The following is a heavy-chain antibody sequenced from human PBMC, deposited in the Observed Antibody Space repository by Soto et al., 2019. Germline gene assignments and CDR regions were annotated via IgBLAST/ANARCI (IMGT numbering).Heavy chain of an antibody. J-gene: IGHJ6*02. Sequence: QVQLQESGPGLVKPSQTLSLTCTVSGGSISSGGYYWSWIRQHPGKGLEWIGYIYYSVSTYYNPSLKSRVTISVDTSKNQFSLKLSSVTAADTAVYYCAREGPLVRGVSDGIMDVWGQGTTVTVSS. CDR3: AREGPLVRGVSDGIMDV. D-gene: IGHD3-10*01. CDR1: GGSISSGGYY. V-gene: IGHV4-31*03. CDR2: IYYSVST.